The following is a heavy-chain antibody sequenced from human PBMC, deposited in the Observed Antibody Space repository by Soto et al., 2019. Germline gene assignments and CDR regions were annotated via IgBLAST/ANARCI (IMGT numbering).Heavy chain of an antibody. J-gene: IGHJ4*02. CDR1: GFTFSSYG. CDR2: IWYDGSNK. Sequence: QVQLVESGGGVVQPGRSLRLSCAASGFTFSSYGMHWVRQAPGKGLEWVAVIWYDGSNKYYADSVKGRFTISRDNSKNTLYMQMNRLRADDTAVYYCAREEEVWGRSRGWYFDYWGQGNLGTVSS. V-gene: IGHV3-33*01. CDR3: AREEEVWGRSRGWYFDY. D-gene: IGHD3-16*01.